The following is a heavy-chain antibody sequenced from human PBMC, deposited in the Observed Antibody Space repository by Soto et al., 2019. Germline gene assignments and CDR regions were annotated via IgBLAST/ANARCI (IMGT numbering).Heavy chain of an antibody. CDR1: GDSISSNTNY. CDR3: ARGRGYSYGLDP. Sequence: SETLSLTCTVSGDSISSNTNYWSWIRQPPGEGLEWIGFISYSGTTTYSPSLKSRVAISLDTSKNQFSLSLSSVTATDTAVYYCARGRGYSYGLDPWGQGDLVTVSS. V-gene: IGHV4-30-4*01. J-gene: IGHJ5*02. D-gene: IGHD5-18*01. CDR2: ISYSGTT.